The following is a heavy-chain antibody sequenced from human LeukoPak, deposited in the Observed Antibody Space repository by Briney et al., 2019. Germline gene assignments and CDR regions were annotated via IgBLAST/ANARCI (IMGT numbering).Heavy chain of an antibody. V-gene: IGHV4-34*01. Sequence: PSETLSLTCAVYGGSFSGYYWSWIRQPPGKGLEWIGEINHSGSTNYNPSLKSRVTISVDTSKNQFSLKLSSVTAADTAVYYCAYRNRGYSYGPSPFDYWGQGTLVTVSS. CDR1: GGSFSGYY. D-gene: IGHD5-18*01. CDR3: AYRNRGYSYGPSPFDY. J-gene: IGHJ4*02. CDR2: INHSGST.